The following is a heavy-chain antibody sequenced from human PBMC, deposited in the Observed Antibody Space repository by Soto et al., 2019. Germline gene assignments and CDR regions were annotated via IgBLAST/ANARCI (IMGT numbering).Heavy chain of an antibody. CDR1: DLSFSCYY. Sequence: SETMSHTCAFYDLSFSCYYLILIRQTPGKGLEWIGEINHSGSTNYNPSLKSRVTISVDTSKNQFSLKLSSVTAADTAVYYCARGALAKVTTLHYYYYYYMDVWGKGTTVTVSS. J-gene: IGHJ6*03. V-gene: IGHV4-34*01. D-gene: IGHD4-17*01. CDR2: INHSGST. CDR3: ARGALAKVTTLHYYYYYYMDV.